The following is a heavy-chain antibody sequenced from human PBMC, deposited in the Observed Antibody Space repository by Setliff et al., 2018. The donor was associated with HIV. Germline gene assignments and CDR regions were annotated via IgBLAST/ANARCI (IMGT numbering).Heavy chain of an antibody. J-gene: IGHJ4*02. CDR1: GFNFLAHW. D-gene: IGHD3-10*01. Sequence: GESLKISCQCSGFNFLAHWIGWVRQVPEKGLEWMGIVYPGDSDSRYNPSFEGQVTVSADKTITTAYLQLTSLKASDTAMYFCARLPYYVSGGVFDHWGKGTLVTVSS. CDR3: ARLPYYVSGGVFDH. V-gene: IGHV5-51*01. CDR2: VYPGDSDS.